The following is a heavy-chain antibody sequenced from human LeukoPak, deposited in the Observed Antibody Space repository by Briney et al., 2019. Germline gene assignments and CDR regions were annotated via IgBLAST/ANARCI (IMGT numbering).Heavy chain of an antibody. CDR2: IIPIFGTA. D-gene: IGHD2-2*01. J-gene: IGHJ6*03. CDR3: ARAHTPIVVVPAAPKYYYYYYYMDV. V-gene: IGHV1-69*05. CDR1: GDTFSSYA. Sequence: SVKVSCKAPGDTFSSYAISWVRQAPGQGLEWMGRIIPIFGTANCAQKFQGRVTITTDESTSTAYMELSSLRSEDTAVYYCARAHTPIVVVPAAPKYYYYYYYMDVWGKGTTVTVSS.